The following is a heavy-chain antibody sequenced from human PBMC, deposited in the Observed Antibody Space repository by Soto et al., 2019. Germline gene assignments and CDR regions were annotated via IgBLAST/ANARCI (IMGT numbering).Heavy chain of an antibody. J-gene: IGHJ6*03. V-gene: IGHV4-59*01. Sequence: SETLSLTCTVSGDSISSSYWNWIRQAPGKGLEWIGYIDDTGSTNYNPSLKSRVTLSVDPSNNQYSLKLSSVTAADTAVYYCARGVLEWLLRDSYYYFLAVSGKGSSVIGSS. CDR2: IDDTGST. CDR1: GDSISSSY. CDR3: ARGVLEWLLRDSYYYFLAV. D-gene: IGHD3-3*01.